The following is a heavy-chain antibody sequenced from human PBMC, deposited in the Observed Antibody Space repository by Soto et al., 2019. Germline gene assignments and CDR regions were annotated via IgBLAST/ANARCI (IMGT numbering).Heavy chain of an antibody. V-gene: IGHV1-58*02. Sequence: ASVKVSCKASGFTFTSSAMQWVRQARGQRLEWIGWIVVGSGNTNYAQKFQERVTITRDMSTSTAYMELSSLRSEDTAVYYCAGTVGYCCSTSCPLDMDVWGQGTTVTVS. D-gene: IGHD2-2*01. J-gene: IGHJ6*02. CDR1: GFTFTSSA. CDR3: AGTVGYCCSTSCPLDMDV. CDR2: IVVGSGNT.